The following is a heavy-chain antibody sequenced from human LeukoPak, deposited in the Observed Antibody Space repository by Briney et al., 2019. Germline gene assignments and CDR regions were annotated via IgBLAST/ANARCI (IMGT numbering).Heavy chain of an antibody. CDR1: GYSFTTYN. Sequence: ASVKVSCKASGYSFTTYNIHWVRQAPGRGLEWMGIINPTDGSTSYAQNFQGRVTVTRDTSTSTVYMELSSLRSEDTAVYYCARVSDIVYSRGFDPWGQGTLVTVSS. CDR3: ARVSDIVYSRGFDP. D-gene: IGHD2-15*01. V-gene: IGHV1-46*01. CDR2: INPTDGST. J-gene: IGHJ5*02.